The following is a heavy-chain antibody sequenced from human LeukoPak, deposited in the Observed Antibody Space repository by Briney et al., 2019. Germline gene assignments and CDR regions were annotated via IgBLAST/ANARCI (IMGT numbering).Heavy chain of an antibody. CDR2: ISGSGGST. CDR1: GFTFSSYA. Sequence: PGGSLRLSCAASGFTFSSYAMSWVRQAPGKGLEWVSAISGSGGSTYYADSVKGRFTISRDSSKNTLYLQMNSLRAEDTAVYYCAKDSPLDYDSSGYYVFDYWGQGTLVTVSS. CDR3: AKDSPLDYDSSGYYVFDY. J-gene: IGHJ4*02. D-gene: IGHD3-22*01. V-gene: IGHV3-23*01.